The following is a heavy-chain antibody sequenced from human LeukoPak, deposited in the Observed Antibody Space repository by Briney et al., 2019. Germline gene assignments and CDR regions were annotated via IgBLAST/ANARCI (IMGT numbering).Heavy chain of an antibody. CDR3: ARVNINNWHSCDY. J-gene: IGHJ4*02. CDR1: GGSISSNNW. Sequence: SETLSLTCAVSGGSISSNNWWGWVRQPPGKGLEWIGEIYHSGSPNYNPSLKSRVTISVDKSRNHFSLNLSPVTAADTAVYYCARVNINNWHSCDYWGQGTLVTVSS. D-gene: IGHD1-1*01. V-gene: IGHV4-4*02. CDR2: IYHSGSP.